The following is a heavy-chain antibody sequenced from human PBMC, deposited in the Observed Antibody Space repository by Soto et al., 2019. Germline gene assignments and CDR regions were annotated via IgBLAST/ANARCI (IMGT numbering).Heavy chain of an antibody. Sequence: PGGSLRLSCAASGFTFSSYAMSWVRQAPGKGLEWVSAISGSGGSTYYADSVKGRFTISRDNSKNTLYLQMNSLRAEDTAVYYCARDREMATIEEFDAFDIWGQGTMVTVSS. CDR3: ARDREMATIEEFDAFDI. CDR2: ISGSGGST. V-gene: IGHV3-23*01. D-gene: IGHD5-12*01. CDR1: GFTFSSYA. J-gene: IGHJ3*02.